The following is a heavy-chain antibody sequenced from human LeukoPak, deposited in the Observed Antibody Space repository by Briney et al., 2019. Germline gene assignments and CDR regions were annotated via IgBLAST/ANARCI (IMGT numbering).Heavy chain of an antibody. CDR3: AKDMAYYGSGSHFDY. CDR1: GFTFSSYW. V-gene: IGHV3-7*03. J-gene: IGHJ4*02. CDR2: IKQDGSDK. Sequence: GGSLRLSCAASGFTFSSYWMSWVRQAPGKGLEWVANIKQDGSDKYYVDSVKGRFTISRDNAKNSLYLQMNSLRAEDTALYYCAKDMAYYGSGSHFDYWGQGTLVTVSS. D-gene: IGHD3-10*01.